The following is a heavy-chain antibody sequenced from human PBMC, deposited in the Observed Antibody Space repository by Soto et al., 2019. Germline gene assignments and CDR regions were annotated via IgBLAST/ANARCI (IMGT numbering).Heavy chain of an antibody. Sequence: VQLLESGGGLVQPGGSLRLSCAASGFTFSDYAMSWVRQAPGKGLEWVSAIRASGGTTYYADSVRGRFTISRDNSKNTLYLQMNSLRAEDTVVYYCAKDRKSGSGWYWDYWGQGTLVTVSS. CDR3: AKDRKSGSGWYWDY. J-gene: IGHJ4*02. D-gene: IGHD6-19*01. CDR2: IRASGGTT. V-gene: IGHV3-23*01. CDR1: GFTFSDYA.